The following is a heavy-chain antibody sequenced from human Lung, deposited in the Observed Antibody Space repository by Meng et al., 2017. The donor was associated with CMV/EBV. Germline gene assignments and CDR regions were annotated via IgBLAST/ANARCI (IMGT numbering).Heavy chain of an antibody. CDR3: ARNSLDYDAFDI. CDR2: IYSGGDT. J-gene: IGHJ3*02. Sequence: GGSXRLXXAASGFTVTSNSMTWVRQAPGKGPECVSVIYSGGDTKYANSVKGRFTISSDNSKNTLFLQMNYLKPGDTAVYYCARNSLDYDAFDIWGQGTMVTVSS. D-gene: IGHD3-9*01. V-gene: IGHV3-53*01. CDR1: GFTVTSNS.